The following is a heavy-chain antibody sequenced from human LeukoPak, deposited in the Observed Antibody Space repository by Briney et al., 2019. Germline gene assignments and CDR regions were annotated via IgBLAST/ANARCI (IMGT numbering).Heavy chain of an antibody. CDR3: AKTSRTVATIGPFDY. Sequence: PGGSLRLSCEASGFTFSNYAMSWVRQAPGKGLEWVSAISGSGGSTYYADSVKGRFTISRDNSKNTLYLQMNSLRAEDTAVYYCAKTSRTVATIGPFDYWGQGTLVTVSS. J-gene: IGHJ4*02. V-gene: IGHV3-23*01. CDR1: GFTFSNYA. CDR2: ISGSGGST. D-gene: IGHD5-12*01.